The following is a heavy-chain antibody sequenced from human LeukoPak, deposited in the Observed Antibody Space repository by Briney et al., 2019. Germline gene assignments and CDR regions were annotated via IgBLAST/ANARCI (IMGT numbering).Heavy chain of an antibody. J-gene: IGHJ3*01. V-gene: IGHV4-38-2*01. D-gene: IGHD3-22*01. CDR2: IFHTGSI. CDR1: GYSISGGYY. Sequence: ASETLSLTCGVSGYSISGGYYWGWIRQSPGKGLEWIATIFHTGSIYHNPSLKSRVILSVDTSKNQFSLILTSVTAADTAVYYCVRMGVSYYYDSSTYYPVAFDVWGQGTMVTASS. CDR3: VRMGVSYYYDSSTYYPVAFDV.